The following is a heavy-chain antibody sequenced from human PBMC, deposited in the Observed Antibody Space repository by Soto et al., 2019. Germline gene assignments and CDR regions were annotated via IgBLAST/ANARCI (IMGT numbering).Heavy chain of an antibody. D-gene: IGHD3-3*01. Sequence: QVQLQESGPGLVKPSQTLSLTCTVSGDSIRSGDYYWSWIRQPPGKGLEWIGYIYYSGSTDYNPSLKSRVTISVDTSKNHFSLKLSSVTAADTAVYHCARGPRISILGVDHNCFDPWGQGTLVTVSS. CDR3: ARGPRISILGVDHNCFDP. J-gene: IGHJ5*02. V-gene: IGHV4-30-4*01. CDR1: GDSIRSGDYY. CDR2: IYYSGST.